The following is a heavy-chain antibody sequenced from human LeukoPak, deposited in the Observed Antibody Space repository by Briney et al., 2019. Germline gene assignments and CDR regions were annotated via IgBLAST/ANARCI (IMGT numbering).Heavy chain of an antibody. V-gene: IGHV3-7*03. D-gene: IGHD3-22*01. Sequence: PGGSLRLSCAASGFTFSSYWMSWVRQAPGKGLEWVANIKQDGSEKYYVDSVKGRFTISRDNSKNTLYLQMNSLRAEDTAVYYCAKDYAIVAYWGQGTLVTVSS. J-gene: IGHJ4*02. CDR1: GFTFSSYW. CDR2: IKQDGSEK. CDR3: AKDYAIVAY.